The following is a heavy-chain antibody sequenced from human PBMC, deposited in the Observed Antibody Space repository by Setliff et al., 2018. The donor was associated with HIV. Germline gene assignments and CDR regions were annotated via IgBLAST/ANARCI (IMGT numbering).Heavy chain of an antibody. CDR3: ASGRGIYGSGALEAYDI. CDR2: VSGYGNR. CDR1: GYTFNNYG. V-gene: IGHV1-18*01. J-gene: IGHJ3*02. D-gene: IGHD3-10*01. Sequence: ASVKVSCKASGYTFNNYGVMWVRQAPGQGLEWMGWVSGYGNRKYAQKFEGRLTVTTDTSTSTAYMELRTLRSDDTAVYFCASGRGIYGSGALEAYDIWGQGTMVT.